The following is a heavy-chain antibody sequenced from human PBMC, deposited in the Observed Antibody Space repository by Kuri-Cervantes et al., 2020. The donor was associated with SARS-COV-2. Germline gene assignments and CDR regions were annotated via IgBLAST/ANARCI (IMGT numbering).Heavy chain of an antibody. J-gene: IGHJ6*02. Sequence: GGSLRLSCAASGFSFDDYAMHWVRQVPGQGLEWVSRIGWNGGSIGYAVSVKGRFTISRDNSKNTLYLQMNSLRAEDTAVYYCARDYDFWSGNHYYYYGMDVWGQGTTVTVSS. CDR3: ARDYDFWSGNHYYYYGMDV. D-gene: IGHD3-3*01. V-gene: IGHV3-9*01. CDR2: IGWNGGSI. CDR1: GFSFDDYA.